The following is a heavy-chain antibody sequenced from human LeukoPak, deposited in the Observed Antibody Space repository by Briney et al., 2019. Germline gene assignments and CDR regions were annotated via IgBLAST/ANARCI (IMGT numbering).Heavy chain of an antibody. CDR2: IYYSGST. CDR3: ARDRFPVYYDILTGHASSNWFDP. D-gene: IGHD3-9*01. Sequence: SETLSLTCTVSGGSISSYYWSWIRQPPGKGLEWIGYIYYSGSTNYNPSLKSRVTISVDTSKNQFSLKLSSVTAADTAVYYCARDRFPVYYDILTGHASSNWFDPWGQGTLVTVSS. J-gene: IGHJ5*02. V-gene: IGHV4-59*01. CDR1: GGSISSYY.